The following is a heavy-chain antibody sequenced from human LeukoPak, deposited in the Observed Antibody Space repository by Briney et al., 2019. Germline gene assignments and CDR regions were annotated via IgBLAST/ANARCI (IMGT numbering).Heavy chain of an antibody. CDR3: ARDVRTYYYDSSGYGY. Sequence: ASVKVSCKASGYTFTGYYMHWVRQAPRQGLEWMGWINPNSGGTNYAQKFQGRVTMTRDTSISTAYMELSRLRSGDTAVYYCARDVRTYYYDSSGYGYWGQGTLVTVSS. V-gene: IGHV1-2*02. J-gene: IGHJ4*02. CDR2: INPNSGGT. CDR1: GYTFTGYY. D-gene: IGHD3-22*01.